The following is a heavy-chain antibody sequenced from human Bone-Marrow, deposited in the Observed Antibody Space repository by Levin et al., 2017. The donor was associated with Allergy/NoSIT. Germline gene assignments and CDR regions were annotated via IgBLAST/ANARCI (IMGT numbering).Heavy chain of an antibody. CDR3: ARDSPRNGMDV. V-gene: IGHV3-13*01. Sequence: LSLTCAASGFIVSTYDIHWVRQVVGKGLEWVAEIGTASDSYYSDSVKGRFTISRENSKNSVYLQMNSLRDGDTAVYFCARDSPRNGMDVWGQGTTVTVSS. CDR1: GFIVSTYD. CDR2: IGTASDS. J-gene: IGHJ6*02.